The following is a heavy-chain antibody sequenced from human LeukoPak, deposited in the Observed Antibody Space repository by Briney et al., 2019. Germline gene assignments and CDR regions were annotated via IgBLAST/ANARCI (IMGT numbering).Heavy chain of an antibody. D-gene: IGHD6-13*01. V-gene: IGHV4-38-2*02. CDR1: GYFISSGYY. Sequence: PSETLSLTCTVSGYFISSGYYWGWIRQPPGKGLEWLASIYHSGTIYYNPSLKSRVTISVDTSKNQFSLKLTSVTAADTAVYYCARGLGRQQLVSPFDYWGQGTLVTISS. CDR2: IYHSGTI. J-gene: IGHJ4*02. CDR3: ARGLGRQQLVSPFDY.